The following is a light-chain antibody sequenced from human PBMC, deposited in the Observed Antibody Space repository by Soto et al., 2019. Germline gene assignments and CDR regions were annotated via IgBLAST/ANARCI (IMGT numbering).Light chain of an antibody. CDR2: DVR. CDR3: SSYITVSTYV. CDR1: SSYVGGYNY. Sequence: SALTQPASVSGSPGQSITISCTGTSSYVGGYNYVSWYQQHPGKAPKLMIYDVRNRPSGVSNRFSGSKSVNTASLTISGLQAEDEADYYCSSYITVSTYVFGTGTKVTVL. V-gene: IGLV2-14*01. J-gene: IGLJ1*01.